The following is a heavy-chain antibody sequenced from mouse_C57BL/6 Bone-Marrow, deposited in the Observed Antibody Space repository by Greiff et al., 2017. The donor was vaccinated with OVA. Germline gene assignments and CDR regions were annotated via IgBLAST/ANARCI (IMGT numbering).Heavy chain of an antibody. CDR1: GYTFTSYW. V-gene: IGHV1-52*01. Sequence: QVQLQQPGAELVRPGSSVKLSCKASGYTFTSYWMHWVKQRPLQGLDWIGNIDPSDSETPYNQKYKDKATLTVDKSSSTAYMQLSSLTSEDSAVYYWARNYGSSYLWYFDVWGTGTTVTVSS. CDR2: IDPSDSET. D-gene: IGHD1-1*01. J-gene: IGHJ1*03. CDR3: ARNYGSSYLWYFDV.